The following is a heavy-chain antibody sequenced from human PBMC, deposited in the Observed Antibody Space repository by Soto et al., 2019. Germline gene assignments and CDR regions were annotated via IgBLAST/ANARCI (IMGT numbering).Heavy chain of an antibody. CDR3: ARGDPRIAAAGREGYYFDY. Sequence: QVQLQQWGAGLLKPSETLSLTCAVYGGSFSGYYWSWIRQPPGKGLEWIGEINHSGNTNYNPSLKSRVTISVDTSKNQFSLKLSSVTAADTAVYYCARGDPRIAAAGREGYYFDYWGQGTLVTVSS. CDR1: GGSFSGYY. V-gene: IGHV4-34*01. CDR2: INHSGNT. D-gene: IGHD6-13*01. J-gene: IGHJ4*02.